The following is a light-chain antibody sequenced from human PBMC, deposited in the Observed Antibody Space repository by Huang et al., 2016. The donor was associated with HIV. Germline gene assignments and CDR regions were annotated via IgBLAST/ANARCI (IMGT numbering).Light chain of an antibody. CDR3: QQYDNLPYT. CDR2: DAS. Sequence: DIQMTQSPSSLSASVGDRVTITCQASHDITNYLNWYQQKLGEAPKLLIYDASSWETGVPSRCSGSGSGTDFTFTISGLQPEDIATYYCQQYDNLPYTFGQGTKLEIK. CDR1: HDITNY. V-gene: IGKV1-33*01. J-gene: IGKJ2*01.